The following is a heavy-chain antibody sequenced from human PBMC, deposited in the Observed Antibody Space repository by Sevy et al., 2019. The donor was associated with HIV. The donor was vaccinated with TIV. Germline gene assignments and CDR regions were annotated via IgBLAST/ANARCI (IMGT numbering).Heavy chain of an antibody. D-gene: IGHD3-3*01. Sequence: GGSLRLSCVASGFRFSAFGMAWVRQAAGEGLEWVSGINGGGGGTYYRNSGKGRFTVSRDNSKNTVYLQMNSLRADDTAVYYCAKAPYYDFWSHNYNNWFDPWGQGTLVTVSS. J-gene: IGHJ5*02. CDR3: AKAPYYDFWSHNYNNWFDP. CDR1: GFRFSAFG. CDR2: INGGGGGT. V-gene: IGHV3-23*01.